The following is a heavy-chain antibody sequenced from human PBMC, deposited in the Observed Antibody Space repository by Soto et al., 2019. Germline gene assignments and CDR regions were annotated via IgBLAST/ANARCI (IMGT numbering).Heavy chain of an antibody. D-gene: IGHD1-26*01. V-gene: IGHV3-23*01. J-gene: IGHJ4*02. CDR3: AKDHSGSYPPRGSQN. CDR2: ISGSGGTT. CDR1: GFTFNNYA. Sequence: HPGGSLRLSCAASGFTFNNYAMSWVRQAPGKGLEWVSGISGSGGTTYYAGSVKGRFTISRDNSKNTLFLQMNSLRVEDTAVYYCAKDHSGSYPPRGSQNWGQGTLVTVSS.